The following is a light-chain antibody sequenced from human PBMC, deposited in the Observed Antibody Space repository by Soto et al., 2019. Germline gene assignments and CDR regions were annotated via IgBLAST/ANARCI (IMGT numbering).Light chain of an antibody. CDR1: SGHSSYA. CDR3: QTWGTVV. V-gene: IGLV4-69*01. Sequence: QLVLTQSPSASASLGASVNLTCTLSSGHSSYAIAWHQQQPEKAPRYLMKVNSDGSHTKGDDIPDRFSGSSSGAERYLTISSLQSDDEADYYCQTWGTVVFGGGTKLTVL. CDR2: VNSDGSH. J-gene: IGLJ2*01.